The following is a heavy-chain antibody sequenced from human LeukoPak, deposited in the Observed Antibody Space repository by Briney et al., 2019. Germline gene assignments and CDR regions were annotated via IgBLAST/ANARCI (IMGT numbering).Heavy chain of an antibody. CDR1: GGSISSSPYY. V-gene: IGHV4-39*07. CDR3: ARGLRYYGSGSFSG. CDR2: IYYSGTT. Sequence: PSETLSLTCTVSGGSISSSPYYWGWIRQPPGKGLEWIGSIYYSGTTHYNPSLESRVTISVDTSKNQFSLKLSSVTAADTAVYYCARGLRYYGSGSFSGWGQGTLVTVSS. D-gene: IGHD3-10*01. J-gene: IGHJ4*02.